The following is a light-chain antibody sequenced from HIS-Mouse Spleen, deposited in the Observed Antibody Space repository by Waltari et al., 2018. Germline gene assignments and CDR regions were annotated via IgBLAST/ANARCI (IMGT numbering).Light chain of an antibody. V-gene: IGLV2-11*01. CDR1: SSDVGSYDY. CDR2: NVN. Sequence: QSALIQPPSVSGSPGQSVTISCTGTSSDVGSYDYVSWYQQHPGTVPKPMIYNVNTRPSGIPERFSGSNSGNTATLTISGTQAMDEADYYGQAWDSSTVVFGGGTKLTVL. J-gene: IGLJ2*01. CDR3: QAWDSSTVV.